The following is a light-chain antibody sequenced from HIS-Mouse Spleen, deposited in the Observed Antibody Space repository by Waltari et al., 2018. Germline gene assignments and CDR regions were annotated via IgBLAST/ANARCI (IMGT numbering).Light chain of an antibody. CDR3: SSYTSSSTEV. CDR1: LSDVGRYNS. CDR2: DVS. V-gene: IGLV2-14*03. J-gene: IGLJ2*01. Sequence: QPALPQPAYVSGVPGPVITTSLPGTLSDVGRYNSVPGNQQHPGKAPKPMIYDVSNRPSGVSNRFSGSKSGNTASLTISGLQAEDEADYYCSSYTSSSTEVFGGGTKLTVL.